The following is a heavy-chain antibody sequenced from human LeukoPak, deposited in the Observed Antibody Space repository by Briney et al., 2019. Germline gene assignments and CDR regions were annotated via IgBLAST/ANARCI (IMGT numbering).Heavy chain of an antibody. Sequence: PGGSLRLSCAASGFIFSGSAIHWVRQASWKGLEWVGHTGSKANNYAAAYAASVKGRFTISRDDSKNTAYLQMNSLKTEDTAVYYCTRDHYSSTWYHQNWGQGTLVTVSS. CDR1: GFIFSGSA. CDR2: TGSKANNYAA. CDR3: TRDHYSSTWYHQN. J-gene: IGHJ1*01. V-gene: IGHV3-73*01. D-gene: IGHD6-13*01.